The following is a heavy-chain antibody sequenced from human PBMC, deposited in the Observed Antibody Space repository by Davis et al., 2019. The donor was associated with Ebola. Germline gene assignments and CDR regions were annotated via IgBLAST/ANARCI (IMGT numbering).Heavy chain of an antibody. V-gene: IGHV3-7*03. CDR3: ARGHPCGGDCSAGY. CDR1: GYTFTSYG. CDR2: IKQDGSEK. Sequence: SCKASGYTFTSYGISWVRQAPGKGLEWVANIKQDGSEKYYVDSVKGRFTISRDNAKNSLYLQMNSLRAEDTAVYYCARGHPCGGDCSAGYWGQGTLVTVSS. J-gene: IGHJ4*02. D-gene: IGHD2-21*02.